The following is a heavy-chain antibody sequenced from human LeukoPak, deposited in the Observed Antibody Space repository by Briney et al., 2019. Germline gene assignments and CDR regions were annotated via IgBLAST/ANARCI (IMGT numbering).Heavy chain of an antibody. V-gene: IGHV3-23*01. CDR2: ISGSGGST. D-gene: IGHD2-21*01. CDR3: AKDLSLGLVADFDY. CDR1: GFTFSSNA. J-gene: IGHJ4*02. Sequence: GGSLRLSCAASGFTFSSNAMSWVRQAPGKGLEWVSAISGSGGSTYYADSVKGRFTISRDNSKNTLYLQMNSLRAEDTAVYYCAKDLSLGLVADFDYWGQGTLVTVSS.